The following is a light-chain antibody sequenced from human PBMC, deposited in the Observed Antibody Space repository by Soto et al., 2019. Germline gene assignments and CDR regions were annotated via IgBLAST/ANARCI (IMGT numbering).Light chain of an antibody. CDR3: QQYNNWPPIT. Sequence: EIVMTQSQATLSVSPGERATLSCRASQSVSSNLAWYQQKPGQAPRLLIYDASTRATGIPARFSGSGSGTEFTLTISSLQSEDFAVYSCQQYNNWPPITFGQGTRLEIK. CDR1: QSVSSN. J-gene: IGKJ5*01. CDR2: DAS. V-gene: IGKV3-15*01.